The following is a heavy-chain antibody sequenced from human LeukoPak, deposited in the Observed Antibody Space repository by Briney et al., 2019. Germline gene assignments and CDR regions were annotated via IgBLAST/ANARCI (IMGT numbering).Heavy chain of an antibody. CDR2: MNPNGGNT. V-gene: IGHV1-8*01. CDR3: ARATGDLYYYYYYYMDV. D-gene: IGHD7-27*01. Sequence: ASVKVSCKASGYTFTSYDINWVRHATGQGLEWMGWMNPNGGNTGYAQKFQGRVTMTRNTSISTAYMELSSLRSEDTAVYYCARATGDLYYYYYYYMDVWGKGTTVTVSS. J-gene: IGHJ6*03. CDR1: GYTFTSYD.